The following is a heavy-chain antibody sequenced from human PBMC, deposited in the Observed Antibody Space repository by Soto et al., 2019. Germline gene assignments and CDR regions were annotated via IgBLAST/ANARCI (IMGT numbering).Heavy chain of an antibody. V-gene: IGHV1-46*01. CDR1: GYTFTSYY. Sequence: ASVKVSCKASGYTFTSYYMHCVLQAPGQGLEWMGIINPSGGSTSYAQKFQGRVTMTRDTSTSTVYMELSSLRSEDTAVYYCASQSIDDYGGRYDYWGQGTLVTVSS. CDR3: ASQSIDDYGGRYDY. J-gene: IGHJ4*02. CDR2: INPSGGST. D-gene: IGHD4-17*01.